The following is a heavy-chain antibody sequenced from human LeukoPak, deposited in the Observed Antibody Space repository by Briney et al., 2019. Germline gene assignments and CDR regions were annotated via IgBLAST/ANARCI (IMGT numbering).Heavy chain of an antibody. CDR2: INPSDGST. CDR1: GYTFTSYY. V-gene: IGHV1-46*01. D-gene: IGHD1-26*01. J-gene: IGHJ6*03. CDR3: ARDPYSGNYGGYYYYYMDV. Sequence: ASVKVSCKASGYTFTSYYIHLVRQAPGQGFEWMAIINPSDGSTTNSQKFQGRVTMTRDTSTSTVYMELSGLRSEDTAVYYCARDPYSGNYGGYYYYYMDVWGKGTTVTISS.